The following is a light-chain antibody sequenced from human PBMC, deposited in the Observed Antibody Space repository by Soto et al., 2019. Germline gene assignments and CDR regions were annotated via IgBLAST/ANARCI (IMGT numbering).Light chain of an antibody. CDR1: SSDVGGYNY. V-gene: IGLV2-8*01. CDR3: SSYAGGPYV. J-gene: IGLJ1*01. Sequence: QSALTQPPSASGSPGQSVTISCTGTSSDVGGYNYVSWYQKHPGKAPKLMISEVNKRPSGVPDRFSGSKSGNTASLTVSGLQAEDEADYYCSSYAGGPYVFGTGTKLTVL. CDR2: EVN.